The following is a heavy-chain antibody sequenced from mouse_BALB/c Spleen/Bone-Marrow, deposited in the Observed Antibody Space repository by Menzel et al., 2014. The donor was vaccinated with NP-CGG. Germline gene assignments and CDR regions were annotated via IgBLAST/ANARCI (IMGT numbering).Heavy chain of an antibody. V-gene: IGHV1-54*03. D-gene: IGHD2-3*01. CDR2: INPGSGGN. CDR3: ARSIYDGYPEAMDY. J-gene: IGHJ4*01. CDR1: GYAFTNYL. Sequence: VKVVESGAELVRPGTSVKVSCKASGYAFTNYLIEWVKQRPGQGLEWIGVINPGSGGNNYNEKFKGKATLTADKSSSTAYMQLSSLTSDDSAVYFCARSIYDGYPEAMDYWGQGTSVTVSS.